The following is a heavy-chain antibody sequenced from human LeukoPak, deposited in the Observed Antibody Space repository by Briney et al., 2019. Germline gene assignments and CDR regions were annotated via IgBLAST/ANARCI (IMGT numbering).Heavy chain of an antibody. CDR2: FDPEDGET. J-gene: IGHJ5*02. CDR3: ATARYCSGGSCSHWFDP. CDR1: GYTLTELS. Sequence: RASVKVSCKDSGYTLTELSMHWVRQAPGKGLEWMGGFDPEDGETIYAQKFQGRVTMTEDTSTDTAYMELSSLRSEDTAVYYCATARYCSGGSCSHWFDPWGQGTLVTVSS. D-gene: IGHD2-15*01. V-gene: IGHV1-24*01.